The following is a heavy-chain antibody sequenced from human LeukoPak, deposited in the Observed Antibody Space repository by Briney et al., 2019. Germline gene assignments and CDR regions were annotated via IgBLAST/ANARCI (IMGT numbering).Heavy chain of an antibody. Sequence: PGGSLRLSCAASGFTFSSYGMHWVRQAPGKGLEWVAVIWSDGSNKYYADSVKGRFTISRDNSKNTLYLQMNSLGAEDTAVYYCAKPPPAEAHFYYGMDVWGQGTTVTVSS. CDR3: AKPPPAEAHFYYGMDV. CDR2: IWSDGSNK. J-gene: IGHJ6*02. CDR1: GFTFSSYG. V-gene: IGHV3-33*06.